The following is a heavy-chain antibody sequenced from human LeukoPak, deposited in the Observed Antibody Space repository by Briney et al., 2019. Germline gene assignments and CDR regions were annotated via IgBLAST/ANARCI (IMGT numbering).Heavy chain of an antibody. J-gene: IGHJ3*02. V-gene: IGHV3-73*01. Sequence: GGSLKLSCAASGFTFSGSAMHWIRQASGKGLEWVGRIRSKANSYETAYAASVKGRFTISRDDSKNTAYLQMNSLKNEDTAVYYCTRQADCSGGSCYSSDAFDIWGQGTMVTVSS. CDR3: TRQADCSGGSCYSSDAFDI. D-gene: IGHD2-15*01. CDR2: IRSKANSYET. CDR1: GFTFSGSA.